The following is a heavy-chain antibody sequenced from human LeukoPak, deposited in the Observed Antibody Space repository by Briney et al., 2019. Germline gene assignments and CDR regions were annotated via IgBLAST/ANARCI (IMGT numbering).Heavy chain of an antibody. V-gene: IGHV4-38-2*02. D-gene: IGHD1-20*01. CDR3: ARERGDNWNVGP. J-gene: IGHJ5*02. CDR1: GYSISSGYY. CDR2: IYHSGST. Sequence: SETLSLTCTVSGYSISSGYYWGWIRQPPGRGLEWIGTIYHSGSTYYNPSLKSRVTISVDTSKNQFSLKLSSVTAADTAVYYCARERGDNWNVGPWGQGTLVTVSS.